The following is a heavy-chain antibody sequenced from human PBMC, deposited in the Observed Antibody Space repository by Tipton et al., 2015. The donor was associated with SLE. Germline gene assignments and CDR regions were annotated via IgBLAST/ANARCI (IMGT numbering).Heavy chain of an antibody. J-gene: IGHJ4*02. V-gene: IGHV3-30*02. Sequence: SLRLSCAASGFTFSSYGMHWVRQAPGKGLEWVAFIRYDGSNKYYADSVKGRFTISRDNSKNTLYLQMNSLRAEDTAVYYCARTSKRAKTYYDYVWVGGYFDYWGQGTLVTVSS. CDR3: ARTSKRAKTYYDYVWVGGYFDY. CDR2: IRYDGSNK. CDR1: GFTFSSYG. D-gene: IGHD3-16*01.